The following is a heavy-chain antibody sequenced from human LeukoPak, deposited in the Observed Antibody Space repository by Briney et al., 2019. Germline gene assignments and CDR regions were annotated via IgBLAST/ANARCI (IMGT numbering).Heavy chain of an antibody. CDR3: VRGTGY. CDR2: ISSNGDNT. V-gene: IGHV3-64D*06. Sequence: GGYLRLSCSVSGFTFSTYVMHWVRQAPGKGLEYVSAISSNGDNTYYADSVKGRFTISRDNSKNTLYLQMSSLRADDTAVYYCVRGTGYWGQGALVTVSS. J-gene: IGHJ4*02. CDR1: GFTFSTYV.